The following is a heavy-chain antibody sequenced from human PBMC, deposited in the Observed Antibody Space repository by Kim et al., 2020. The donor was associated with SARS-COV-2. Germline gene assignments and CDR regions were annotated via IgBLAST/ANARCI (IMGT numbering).Heavy chain of an antibody. D-gene: IGHD3-22*01. Sequence: DSVKGRFTISRANAKNSLYLQMNSLRAEDTAVYYCARATYYYDSSGYLDICGQGTMVTVSS. V-gene: IGHV3-11*06. CDR3: ARATYYYDSSGYLDI. J-gene: IGHJ3*02.